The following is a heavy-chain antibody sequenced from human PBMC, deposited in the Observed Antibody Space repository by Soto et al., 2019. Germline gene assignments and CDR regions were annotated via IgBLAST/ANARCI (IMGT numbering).Heavy chain of an antibody. CDR1: GGSISSSNW. CDR3: ASLAVAGTGEWDY. CDR2: IYHSGST. D-gene: IGHD6-19*01. V-gene: IGHV4-4*02. J-gene: IGHJ4*02. Sequence: KTSETLSLTCAVSGGSISSSNWWSWVRQPPGKGLEWIGEIYHSGSTNYNPSLKSRVTISVDKSKNQFSLKLSSVTAADTAVYYCASLAVAGTGEWDYWGQGTLVTVSS.